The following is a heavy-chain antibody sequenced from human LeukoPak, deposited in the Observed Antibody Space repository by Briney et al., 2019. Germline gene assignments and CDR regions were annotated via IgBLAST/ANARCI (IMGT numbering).Heavy chain of an antibody. J-gene: IGHJ4*02. D-gene: IGHD6-13*01. CDR3: ARSETPARIAAALE. CDR2: INPNSGGT. Sequence: ASVKVSCKASGYTFTGYYMHWVRQAPGQGLEWMGRINPNSGGTNYAQKFQGRVTMTRDTSISTAYTELSRLRSEDTAVYYCARSETPARIAAALEWGQGTLVTVSS. V-gene: IGHV1-2*06. CDR1: GYTFTGYY.